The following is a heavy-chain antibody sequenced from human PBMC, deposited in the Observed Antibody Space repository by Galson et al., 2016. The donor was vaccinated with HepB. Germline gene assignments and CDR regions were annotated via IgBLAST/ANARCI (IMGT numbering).Heavy chain of an antibody. D-gene: IGHD1-14*01. CDR2: ISNDGNNK. J-gene: IGHJ4*02. CDR3: ARGVTGTPYFDF. CDR1: GFTFSSSG. V-gene: IGHV3-30*03. Sequence: SLRLSCAASGFTFSSSGMHWVRQASGKGLEWVAGISNDGNNKYYADSVKGRFTISRDNSKNTLYLQMNSLRAADTAVYYCARGVTGTPYFDFWGQGALVTVSS.